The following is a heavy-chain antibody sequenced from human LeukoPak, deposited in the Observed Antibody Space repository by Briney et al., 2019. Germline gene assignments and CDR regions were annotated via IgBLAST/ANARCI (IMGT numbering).Heavy chain of an antibody. CDR1: GGPISSGDYY. D-gene: IGHD2-15*01. CDR2: IYHSGST. CDR3: ARDAYVASEYYFDY. J-gene: IGHJ4*02. V-gene: IGHV4-30-4*08. Sequence: PSETLSLTCSVSGGPISSGDYYWSWIPPPPGKGLEWIGYIYHSGSTYYNPSLKSRVTISVDTSKDQFSLKLSSVTAADTAVYSCARDAYVASEYYFDYWGQGTLVTVSS.